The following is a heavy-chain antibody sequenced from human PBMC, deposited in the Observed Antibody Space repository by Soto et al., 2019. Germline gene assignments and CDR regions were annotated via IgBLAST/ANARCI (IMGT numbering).Heavy chain of an antibody. J-gene: IGHJ6*02. CDR1: GGSISSGGYY. D-gene: IGHD3-22*01. CDR2: IYYSGST. Sequence: QVQLQESGPGLVKPSQTLSLTCTVSGGSISSGGYYWSWIRQHPGKGLEWIGYIYYSGSTYYNPSLKSRVTISVDTSKNQFSLKLSSVAAADTAVYYCARDNIIRTTSGYYASYYYYYGMDVWGQGTTVTVSS. V-gene: IGHV4-31*03. CDR3: ARDNIIRTTSGYYASYYYYYGMDV.